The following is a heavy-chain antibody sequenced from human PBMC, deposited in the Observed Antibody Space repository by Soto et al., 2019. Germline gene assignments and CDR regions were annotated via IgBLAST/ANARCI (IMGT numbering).Heavy chain of an antibody. CDR2: ISSSSSTI. CDR1: GFTLSSYS. V-gene: IGHV3-48*02. J-gene: IGHJ4*02. CDR3: VRGGAFKIDY. Sequence: EVQLVESGGRLLQPGGSLRLSCEASGFTLSSYSMTWARQAPGKGLEWVSYISSSSSTIYYADSVKGRFTISRDNAKNSLYLQMNSLRDEDTAVYYCVRGGAFKIDYWGQGTLVTVSS. D-gene: IGHD3-16*01.